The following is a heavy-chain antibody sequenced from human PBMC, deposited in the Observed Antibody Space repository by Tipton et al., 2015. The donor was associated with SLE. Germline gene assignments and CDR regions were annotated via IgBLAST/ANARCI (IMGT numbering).Heavy chain of an antibody. D-gene: IGHD1-26*01. CDR1: GGSISSFY. CDR2: IYYSGST. V-gene: IGHV4-59*12. CDR3: ARGDSGSWFFDY. J-gene: IGHJ4*02. Sequence: TLSLTCTVSGGSISSFYWSWIRQPPGKGLEWIGYIYYSGSTNYNPSLKSRVTISVDTSKNQFSLKLSSVTAADTAVYYCARGDSGSWFFDYWGQGTLVTVSS.